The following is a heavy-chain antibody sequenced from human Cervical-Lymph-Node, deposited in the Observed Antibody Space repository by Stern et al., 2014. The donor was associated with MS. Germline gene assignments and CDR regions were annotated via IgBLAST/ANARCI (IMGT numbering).Heavy chain of an antibody. V-gene: IGHV3-30*18. D-gene: IGHD6-13*01. CDR2: ISYDGSNK. CDR1: GFTFSSYG. CDR3: AKEHSNNWYYFDY. J-gene: IGHJ4*02. Sequence: VQLVESGGGVVQPGRSLRLSCAASGFTFSSYGMHWVRQAPGKGLEWVAVISYDGSNKYYADSVKGRFTISRDNSKNTLYLQMNSLRAEDTAVYYCAKEHSNNWYYFDYWGQGTLVTVTS.